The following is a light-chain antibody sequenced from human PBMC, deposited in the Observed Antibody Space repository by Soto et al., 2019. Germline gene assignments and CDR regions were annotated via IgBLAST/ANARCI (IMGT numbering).Light chain of an antibody. CDR1: SSNIGAGYD. Sequence: QSVLTQPPSVSGAPGQRVTISCTGSSSNIGAGYDVHWYQQLPGTAPKLLIYRNSNRPSGVPDRFSGSKSGTSASLAITGLQAEDEADYYCNSYAGGLVLFGGGTKVTVL. J-gene: IGLJ2*01. CDR3: NSYAGGLVL. V-gene: IGLV1-40*01. CDR2: RNS.